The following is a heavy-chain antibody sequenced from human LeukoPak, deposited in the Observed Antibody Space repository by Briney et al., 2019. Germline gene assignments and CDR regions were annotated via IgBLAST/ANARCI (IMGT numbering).Heavy chain of an antibody. J-gene: IGHJ4*02. Sequence: ASVKVSCKASGYTIPDYYIHWVRQAPGQGVECMGWINPNSGGTNYAQKFEGRVTMTTDTSINTGYVELSSLTSDDTAVYFCARAHYLRLYFFDYWGQGTLVTVSS. CDR2: INPNSGGT. CDR3: ARAHYLRLYFFDY. CDR1: GYTIPDYY. D-gene: IGHD3-10*01. V-gene: IGHV1-2*02.